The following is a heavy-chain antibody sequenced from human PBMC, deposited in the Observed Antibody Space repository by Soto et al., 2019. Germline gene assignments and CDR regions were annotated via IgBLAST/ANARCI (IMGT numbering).Heavy chain of an antibody. CDR2: MNPMFGTP. Sequence: ASVKVSCKASGYTFTNYPINWVRQATGQGLEWMGVMNPMFGTPNYAQKFQGRVTITADASTSTSYMEVSSLTSEDTAVYYCARDQFPFDYWGQGTLVTVS. CDR1: GYTFTNYP. V-gene: IGHV1-69*13. J-gene: IGHJ4*02. CDR3: ARDQFPFDY.